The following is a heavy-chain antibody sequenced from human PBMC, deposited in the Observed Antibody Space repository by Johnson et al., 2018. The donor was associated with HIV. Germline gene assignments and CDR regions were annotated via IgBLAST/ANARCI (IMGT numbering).Heavy chain of an antibody. CDR1: GFTVSSNY. V-gene: IGHV3-66*01. D-gene: IGHD1-26*01. J-gene: IGHJ3*02. CDR2: IYSGGTT. CDR3: VRGGSEAFDS. Sequence: VQLVESGGGLVQPGGSLRLSCAASGFTVSSNYMSWVRQAPGKGLEWVSVIYSGGTTYYVDSVKGRFTISRDNSNNTLYLQMNSLSPGDTAVYYCVRGGSEAFDSWGQGTMVTVAS.